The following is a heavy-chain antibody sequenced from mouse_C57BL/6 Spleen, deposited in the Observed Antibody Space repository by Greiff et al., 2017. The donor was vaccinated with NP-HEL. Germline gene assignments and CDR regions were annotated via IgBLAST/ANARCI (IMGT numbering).Heavy chain of an antibody. Sequence: QVQLQQSGAELVRPGTSVKVSCKASGYAFTNYLIEWVKQRPGQGLEWIGVINPGSGGTNYNEKFQGKATLTADKSSSTAYMQLSSLTSEDSAVYFCARSGGDYWGQGTTLTVSS. CDR1: GYAFTNYL. V-gene: IGHV1-54*01. CDR2: INPGSGGT. D-gene: IGHD3-1*01. J-gene: IGHJ2*01. CDR3: ARSGGDY.